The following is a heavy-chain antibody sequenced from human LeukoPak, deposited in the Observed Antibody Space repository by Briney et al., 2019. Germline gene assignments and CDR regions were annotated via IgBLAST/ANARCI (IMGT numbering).Heavy chain of an antibody. V-gene: IGHV3-30*04. CDR3: ARSAGSGRFDY. CDR1: GFTFSTYA. CDR2: ILYDA. J-gene: IGHJ4*02. Sequence: GRSLRLSCAASGFTFSTYALHWVRQAPGKGLEWVAVILYDAYYADSVKGRFTISRDNSKNTLYLQMNSLRPEDTAVYYCARSAGSGRFDYWGQGTLVTVSS. D-gene: IGHD6-19*01.